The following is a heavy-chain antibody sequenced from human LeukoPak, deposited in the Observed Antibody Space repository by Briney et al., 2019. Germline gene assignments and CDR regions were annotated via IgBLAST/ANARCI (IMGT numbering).Heavy chain of an antibody. D-gene: IGHD6-13*01. J-gene: IGHJ4*02. Sequence: QPGGSLRLSCAASGFTFRNDWMSWARQAPGKGLEWVANVKQDGSEKDYVDSVKGRFTISRDNAKNLLYLQMNSLRTEDTAVYYCSRVGPGGAGAFDYWGQGTLVTVSS. CDR3: SRVGPGGAGAFDY. CDR2: VKQDGSEK. CDR1: GFTFRNDW. V-gene: IGHV3-7*03.